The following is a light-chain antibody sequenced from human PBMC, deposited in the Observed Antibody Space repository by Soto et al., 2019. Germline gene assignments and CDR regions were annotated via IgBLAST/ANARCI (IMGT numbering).Light chain of an antibody. V-gene: IGLV1-47*01. CDR3: AAWDDSFVV. CDR2: RSI. CDR1: RSNIGTND. Sequence: QSALTPPPSASGAPGQTVSISCSVRRSNIGTNDVYWYQQLPGTAPKLLIYRSIQRPSGVPERFSGAKSGTSASLSISGLRSEDEADYYCAAWDDSFVVFGGGTKLTVL. J-gene: IGLJ2*01.